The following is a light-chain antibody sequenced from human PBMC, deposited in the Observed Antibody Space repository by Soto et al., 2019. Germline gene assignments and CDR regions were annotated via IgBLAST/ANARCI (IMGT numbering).Light chain of an antibody. CDR1: SSDVGGYAY. CDR2: EVS. Sequence: QSALTQPASVSGSPGQSITISCTGTSSDVGGYAYVSWYQQYPGKAPKLVISEVSNRPSGVPHRFSGSKSGNTASLTISGLQAEDEADYYCSSYTSSTTPVFGGGTKLTVL. CDR3: SSYTSSTTPV. V-gene: IGLV2-14*01. J-gene: IGLJ2*01.